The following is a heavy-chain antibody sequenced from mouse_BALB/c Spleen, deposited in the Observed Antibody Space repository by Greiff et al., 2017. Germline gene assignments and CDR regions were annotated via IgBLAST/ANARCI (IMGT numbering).Heavy chain of an antibody. D-gene: IGHD4-1*01. Sequence: EVQVVESGGGLVQPGGSLKLSCAASGFTFSSYTMSWVRQTPEKRLEWVAYISNGGGSTYYPDTVKGRFTISRDNAKNTLYLQMSSLKSEDTAMYYCARHTGYYFDYWGQGTTLTVSS. CDR1: GFTFSSYT. CDR3: ARHTGYYFDY. CDR2: ISNGGGST. J-gene: IGHJ2*01. V-gene: IGHV5-12-2*01.